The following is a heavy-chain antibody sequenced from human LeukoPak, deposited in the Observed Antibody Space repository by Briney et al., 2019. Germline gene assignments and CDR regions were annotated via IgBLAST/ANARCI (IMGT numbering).Heavy chain of an antibody. Sequence: PSETLSLTCTVSGGSISSYYWSWIRQPPGKGPEWIGYIYYSGSTNYNPSLKSRVTISVDTSKNQFSLKLSSVTAADTAVYYCAREGYDFWSGYHLTGDYYGMDVWGQGTTVTVSS. CDR2: IYYSGST. CDR3: AREGYDFWSGYHLTGDYYGMDV. D-gene: IGHD3-3*01. V-gene: IGHV4-59*01. J-gene: IGHJ6*02. CDR1: GGSISSYY.